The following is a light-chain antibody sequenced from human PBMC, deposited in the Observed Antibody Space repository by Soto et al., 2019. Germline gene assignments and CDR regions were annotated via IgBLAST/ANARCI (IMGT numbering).Light chain of an antibody. CDR1: RSDVGGYDY. J-gene: IGLJ3*02. Sequence: QSALTQPASVSGSPGQSITISCTGTRSDVGGYDYVSWYQQHPGKVPKLLIYDVTNRPSGVSDRFSGSKSGNTASLTISGLQAEDEADYYCSSYTSSSTPRVFGGGTQLTVL. CDR2: DVT. CDR3: SSYTSSSTPRV. V-gene: IGLV2-14*03.